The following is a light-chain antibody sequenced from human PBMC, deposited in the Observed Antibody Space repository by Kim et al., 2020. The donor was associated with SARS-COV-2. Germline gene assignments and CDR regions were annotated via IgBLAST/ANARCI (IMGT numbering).Light chain of an antibody. CDR3: QVWDLSTAI. CDR1: NIGSKN. J-gene: IGLJ2*01. CDR2: RNS. Sequence: SVARGQTARIPWGGTNIGSKNGLWSQQKPGRAPVLVIYRNSNRPSGLPERFSGSNSGNTATLTIGRAHAGDEADYYCQVWDLSTAIFGGGTKLTVL. V-gene: IGLV3-9*01.